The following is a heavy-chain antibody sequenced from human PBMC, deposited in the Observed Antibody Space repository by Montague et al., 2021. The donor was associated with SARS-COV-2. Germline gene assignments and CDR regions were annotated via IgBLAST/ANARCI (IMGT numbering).Heavy chain of an antibody. CDR2: MYYTGST. J-gene: IGHJ4*02. V-gene: IGHV4-39*07. Sequence: SETLSLTCTVSNGSISNYPHEWGWIGQRTGKGREWIGAMYYTGSTRLHPCLKSRVTISVDTSKNQLSRNLRSVTAADTAVYFCARGVLPAPSNAFDCWGPGILVTVSS. CDR1: NGSISNYPHE. CDR3: ARGVLPAPSNAFDC. D-gene: IGHD2-15*01.